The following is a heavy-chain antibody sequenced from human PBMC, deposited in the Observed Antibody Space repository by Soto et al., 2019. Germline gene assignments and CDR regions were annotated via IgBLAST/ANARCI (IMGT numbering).Heavy chain of an antibody. CDR3: ARKMRGPIPHFGWLSPVPS. CDR1: GDSVTSDDSY. J-gene: IGHJ5*02. D-gene: IGHD3-9*01. Sequence: QLRLQESGPGLVKPSGTLSLTCTVSGDSVTSDDSYWGWIRRPPGQGLEWIGTISHTGETFYNPPLNSRPTMSLDASKNQCSQKLASMTAADAGVFFCARKMRGPIPHFGWLSPVPSWGQGILVTVSS. V-gene: IGHV4-39*01. CDR2: ISHTGET.